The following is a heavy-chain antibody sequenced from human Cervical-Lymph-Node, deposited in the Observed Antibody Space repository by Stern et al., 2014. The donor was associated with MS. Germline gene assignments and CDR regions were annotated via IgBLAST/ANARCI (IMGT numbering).Heavy chain of an antibody. V-gene: IGHV4-4*02. J-gene: IGHJ2*01. Sequence: VQLEESGPGLVKPSGTLSLTCAVSGGSVSSTNWWSWVRQSPGQGLEWIGNIYHSGASNYRPSLRSRVSISLDNSQNHLSLHLTSGTAADTAVYYCARERQQYCNSEGCSYWYFDLWGRGTLVTVSS. D-gene: IGHD2/OR15-2a*01. CDR3: ARERQQYCNSEGCSYWYFDL. CDR2: IYHSGAS. CDR1: GGSVSSTNW.